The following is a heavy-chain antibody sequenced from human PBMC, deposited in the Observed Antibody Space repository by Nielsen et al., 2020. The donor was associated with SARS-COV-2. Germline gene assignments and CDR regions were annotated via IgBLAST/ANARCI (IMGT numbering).Heavy chain of an antibody. Sequence: SETLSLTCIVSGGSISTGSHYWSWIRQPPGKGLEWIGYIFYRGNTNYNPSLKSRVTISVDTSKNQFSLKVNSVTAADTAVYYCVRESGSFHDAFDIWGQGTLVTVSS. CDR2: IFYRGNT. D-gene: IGHD1-26*01. J-gene: IGHJ3*02. CDR3: VRESGSFHDAFDI. CDR1: GGSISTGSHY. V-gene: IGHV4-61*01.